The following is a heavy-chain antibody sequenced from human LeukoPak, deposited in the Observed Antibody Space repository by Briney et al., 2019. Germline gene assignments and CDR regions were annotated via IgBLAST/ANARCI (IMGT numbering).Heavy chain of an antibody. Sequence: GGSLRLSCAASGFTFTSYSMNWVRQAPGKGLEWVSSISSSTYYIYYGDSVKGRFTVSRDNAKKSVFLQMNSLRADDTAVYYCAKGAAVAVFDSWGQGTLVTVFS. CDR1: GFTFTSYS. CDR3: AKGAAVAVFDS. V-gene: IGHV3-21*01. CDR2: ISSSTYYI. J-gene: IGHJ4*02. D-gene: IGHD6-19*01.